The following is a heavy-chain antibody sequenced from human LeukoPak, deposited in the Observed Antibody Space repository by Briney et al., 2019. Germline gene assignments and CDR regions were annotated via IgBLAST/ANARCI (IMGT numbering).Heavy chain of an antibody. J-gene: IGHJ4*03. CDR2: IYSGGST. CDR1: GFTVSSNY. D-gene: IGHD6-13*01. V-gene: IGHV3-53*04. Sequence: GGSLRLSCAASGFTVSSNYMSWVRQAPGKGLEWVSVIYSGGSTYYADSVKGRFTIPRHNSKNTLYLQMNSLRAEDTAVYYCARGAAGFFDYWGQGTLVTVSS. CDR3: ARGAAGFFDY.